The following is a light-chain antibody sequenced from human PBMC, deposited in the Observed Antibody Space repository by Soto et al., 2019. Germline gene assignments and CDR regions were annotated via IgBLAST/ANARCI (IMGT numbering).Light chain of an antibody. CDR3: QQYNNWPPYT. V-gene: IGKV3-15*01. J-gene: IGKJ2*01. CDR1: QSVSSN. Sequence: EIVMTQSPATLSVSPGERATLSCRASQSVSSNLAWYQQKPGQAPRLLIYGASTRATGIPASFSGSGSGTEFSLTISSLQSEDVAVYYCQQYNNWPPYTFGQGTKLEIK. CDR2: GAS.